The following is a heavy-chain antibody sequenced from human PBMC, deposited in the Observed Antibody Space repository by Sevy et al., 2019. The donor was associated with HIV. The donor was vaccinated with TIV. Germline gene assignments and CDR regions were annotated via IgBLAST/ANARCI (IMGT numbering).Heavy chain of an antibody. CDR3: ARTGRFGGRGMDV. CDR1: GGSLSSYA. J-gene: IGHJ6*02. Sequence: ASVKVSCKASGGSLSSYAISWVRQAPGQGLEWMGGFIPILHTSKYTQKLQGRLTITADESTSTAYMELRSLRSDDTAVYYCARTGRFGGRGMDVWGQGTTVTVSS. V-gene: IGHV1-69*13. D-gene: IGHD3-10*01. CDR2: FIPILHTS.